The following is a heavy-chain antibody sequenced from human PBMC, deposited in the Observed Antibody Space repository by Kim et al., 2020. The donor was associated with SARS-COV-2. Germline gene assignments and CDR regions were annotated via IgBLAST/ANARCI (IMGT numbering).Heavy chain of an antibody. CDR1: GGSISGYY. Sequence: SETLSLTCAVYGGSISGYYWSWIRQPPGKGLEWVGEINHSGSTNYNPSLKSRVTISVDTSKNQFSLTLSSVTATDTAVYYCSFAVRYKKPYYYYCMGV. J-gene: IGHJ6*03. CDR2: INHSGST. CDR3: SFAVRYKKPYYYYCMGV. V-gene: IGHV4-34*01. D-gene: IGHD1-1*01.